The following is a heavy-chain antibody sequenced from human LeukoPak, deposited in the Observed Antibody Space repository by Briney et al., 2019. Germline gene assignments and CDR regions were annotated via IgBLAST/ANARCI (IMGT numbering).Heavy chain of an antibody. CDR3: ARASSYDSSGYYRGNWFDP. J-gene: IGHJ5*02. Sequence: SVKVSCKASGGTFSSYAISWVRQAPGQGLEWMGGIIPIFGTANYAQKFQGRVTITADESTSTAYMELSSLRSEDTAVYYCARASSYDSSGYYRGNWFDPWGQGTLVTVSS. D-gene: IGHD3-22*01. V-gene: IGHV1-69*13. CDR1: GGTFSSYA. CDR2: IIPIFGTA.